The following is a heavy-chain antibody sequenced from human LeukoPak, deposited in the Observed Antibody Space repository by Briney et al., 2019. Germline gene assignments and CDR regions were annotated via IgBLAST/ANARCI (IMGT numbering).Heavy chain of an antibody. CDR3: ARDCIGCHGFDY. D-gene: IGHD2-15*01. CDR1: GYTFINYG. V-gene: IGHV1-18*01. Sequence: ASVTVSCKAFGYTFINYGISWVRQAPGQGLEWMGWVSAYADNINYVQKFQGRVTMTTDTSTSTAYMELRSLRSDDTAIYYCARDCIGCHGFDYWGQGTLVTVSS. CDR2: VSAYADNI. J-gene: IGHJ4*02.